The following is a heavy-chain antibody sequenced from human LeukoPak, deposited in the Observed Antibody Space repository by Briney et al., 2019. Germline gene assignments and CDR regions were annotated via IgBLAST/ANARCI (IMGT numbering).Heavy chain of an antibody. Sequence: SGGSLRLSCAASGFTFSSYWMHWVRQAPGKGLVWVSRINSDGSSTSYADSVKGRFTISRNNAKNTLYLQMNSLRAEDTAVYYCARGLAAAGRGSFDYWGQGTLVTVSS. V-gene: IGHV3-74*01. CDR2: INSDGSST. D-gene: IGHD6-13*01. CDR1: GFTFSSYW. CDR3: ARGLAAAGRGSFDY. J-gene: IGHJ4*02.